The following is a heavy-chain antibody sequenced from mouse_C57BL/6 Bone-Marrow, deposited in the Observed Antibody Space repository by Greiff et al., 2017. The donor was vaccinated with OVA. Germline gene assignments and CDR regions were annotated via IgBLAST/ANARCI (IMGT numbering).Heavy chain of an antibody. CDR2: INPYNGGT. V-gene: IGHV1-19*01. J-gene: IGHJ1*03. CDR3: ARRNWDGYFDV. D-gene: IGHD4-1*01. Sequence: VQLQQSGPVLVKPGASVKMSCKASGYTFTDYYMNWVKQSHGKSLEWIGVINPYNGGTSYNQKFKGKATLTVDKSSSTAYMELNSLTSEDSAVYDCARRNWDGYFDVWGTGTTVTVSS. CDR1: GYTFTDYY.